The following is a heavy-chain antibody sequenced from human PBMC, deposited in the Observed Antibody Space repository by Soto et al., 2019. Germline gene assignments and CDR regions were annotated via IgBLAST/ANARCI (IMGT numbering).Heavy chain of an antibody. CDR3: AKDSWYFDL. D-gene: IGHD6-13*01. CDR1: GFTFSNAW. CDR2: IDTSGSST. J-gene: IGHJ4*02. V-gene: IGHV3-74*01. Sequence: GGSLRLSCAASGFTFSNAWMSWVRQAPGKGLEWVGRIDTSGSSTSYADSVKGRFTISRDNAKNTVSLQMNSLRAEDTGVYYCAKDSWYFDLWSQGSLVT.